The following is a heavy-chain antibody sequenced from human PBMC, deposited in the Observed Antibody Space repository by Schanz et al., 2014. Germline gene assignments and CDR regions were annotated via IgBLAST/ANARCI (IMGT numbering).Heavy chain of an antibody. CDR2: INPSGGST. D-gene: IGHD4-17*01. CDR3: ARAPVTVGPYHYYMDV. CDR1: GGTFSSYT. V-gene: IGHV1-46*01. Sequence: QVQLVQSGAEVMKPGSSVKVSCKASGGTFSSYTINWVRQAPGQGLEWMGIINPSGGSTSYAQKFQGRVTMTRHTSISTAYMELSSLRSEDTAVYYCARAPVTVGPYHYYMDVWGKGTTVNVSS. J-gene: IGHJ6*03.